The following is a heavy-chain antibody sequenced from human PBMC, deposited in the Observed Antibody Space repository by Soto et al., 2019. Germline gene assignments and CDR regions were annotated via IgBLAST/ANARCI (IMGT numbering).Heavy chain of an antibody. CDR1: EFTFSTYP. J-gene: IGHJ4*02. V-gene: IGHV3-30-3*01. CDR3: ARGASDFWGAYPEIHYVDY. D-gene: IGHD3-3*01. CDR2: ISYDETSK. Sequence: QVLLVESGGGVVQPGRSLRLSCAASEFTFSTYPMHWVRQAPGKGLEWVAVISYDETSKYYADSVKGRFTISRDNSKDTLYLQMNSLRAEDTAVYYCARGASDFWGAYPEIHYVDYWGQGTLVTVSS.